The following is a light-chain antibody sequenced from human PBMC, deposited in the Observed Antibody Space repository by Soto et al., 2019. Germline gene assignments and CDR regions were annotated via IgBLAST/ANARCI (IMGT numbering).Light chain of an antibody. CDR1: SGSIASNY. V-gene: IGLV6-57*01. Sequence: NFMLTQPHSVSESPGKTVIISCTRSSGSIASNYVQWYQQRQGSSPSPVIYEDNQRPSGVPDRFSGSIDSSSNSASLTISGLETEDEADYYCQSYDATNLVFGGGTQLTVL. J-gene: IGLJ3*02. CDR3: QSYDATNLV. CDR2: EDN.